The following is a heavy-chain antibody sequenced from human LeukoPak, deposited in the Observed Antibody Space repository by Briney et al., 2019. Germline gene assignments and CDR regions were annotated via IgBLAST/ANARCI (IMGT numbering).Heavy chain of an antibody. CDR1: GYSFSNYW. V-gene: IGHV5-51*01. CDR2: IYPGDSAT. CDR3: ARQYCRGTNCYTGSSYYLDY. Sequence: GESLKISCKGSGYSFSNYWIGWVRQMPGKGLEWMGIIYPGDSATRYISSFQGQVTISADKSISTAYLQLSRLKASDTAMYYCARQYCRGTNCYTGSSYYLDYWGQGTLVTVSS. J-gene: IGHJ4*02. D-gene: IGHD2-2*02.